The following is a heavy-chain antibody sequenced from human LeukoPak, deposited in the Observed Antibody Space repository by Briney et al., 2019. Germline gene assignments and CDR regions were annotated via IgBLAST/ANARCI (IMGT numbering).Heavy chain of an antibody. J-gene: IGHJ6*02. CDR1: GFTVSSNY. Sequence: GGSLRLSCAASGFTVSSNYMSWVRQAPGKGLEWVSVIYSSGSTYYADSVKGRFTISRDNSKNTLYLQMNSLRAEDTAVYYCARGTSIVGANNGMDVWGQGTTVTVSS. D-gene: IGHD1-26*01. CDR2: IYSSGST. CDR3: ARGTSIVGANNGMDV. V-gene: IGHV3-53*01.